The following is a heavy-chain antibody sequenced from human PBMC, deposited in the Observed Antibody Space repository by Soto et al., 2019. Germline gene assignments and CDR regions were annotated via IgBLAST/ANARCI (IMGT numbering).Heavy chain of an antibody. V-gene: IGHV4-31*03. CDR3: AREVLGYCSSTSCYNWFDP. CDR2: IYYSGST. Sequence: NPSETLSLTCTVSGGSISSGGYYWSWIRQHPGKGLEWIGYIYYSGSTYYNPSLKSRVTISVDTSKNQFSLKLSSVTAADTAVYYCAREVLGYCSSTSCYNWFDPWGQGTLVTVSS. J-gene: IGHJ5*02. D-gene: IGHD2-2*01. CDR1: GGSISSGGYY.